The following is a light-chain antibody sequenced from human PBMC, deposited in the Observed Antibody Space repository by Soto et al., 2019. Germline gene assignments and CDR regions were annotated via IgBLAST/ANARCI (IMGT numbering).Light chain of an antibody. CDR1: QSISSW. CDR2: MAS. CDR3: QQYNSKRA. Sequence: DIQMTQSPSTLSASVGGRVPINCRASQSISSWLAWYQQKPGKAPKILISMASSLESGVPSRFSGSGSGSEFTLTISSLQPDDFATYYCQQYNSKRALGQGTKVDIK. V-gene: IGKV1-5*03. J-gene: IGKJ1*01.